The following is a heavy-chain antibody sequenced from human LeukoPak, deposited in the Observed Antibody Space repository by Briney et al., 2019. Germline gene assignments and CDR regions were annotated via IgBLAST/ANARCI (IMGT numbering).Heavy chain of an antibody. D-gene: IGHD6-19*01. CDR1: GGSISSYY. CDR3: ARESSSGWYYFDY. CDR2: IYHSGST. Sequence: PSETLSLTCSVSGGSISSYYWSWIRQPPGKGLEWIGYIYHSGSTNYNPSLKSRVTISVDTSKSQFSLKLSSVTAADTAVYYCARESSSGWYYFDYWGQGTLVTVSS. J-gene: IGHJ4*02. V-gene: IGHV4-59*01.